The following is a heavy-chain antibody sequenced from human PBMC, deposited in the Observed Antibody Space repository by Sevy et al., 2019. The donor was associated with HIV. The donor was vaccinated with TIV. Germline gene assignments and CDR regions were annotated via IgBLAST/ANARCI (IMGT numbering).Heavy chain of an antibody. CDR3: ARQDYSNYEGYWFDP. D-gene: IGHD4-4*01. V-gene: IGHV4-59*08. J-gene: IGHJ5*02. Sequence: SETLSLTCTVSGGSIRSYYWSWIRQPPGKGLEWIGYIYYSGSTNYNPSLKSRVTISVDTSKNQFSLKLSSVTAADTAVYYCARQDYSNYEGYWFDPWGQGTLVTVSS. CDR2: IYYSGST. CDR1: GGSIRSYY.